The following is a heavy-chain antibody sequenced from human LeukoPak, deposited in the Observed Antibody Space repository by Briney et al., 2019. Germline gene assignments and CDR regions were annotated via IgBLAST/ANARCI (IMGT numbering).Heavy chain of an antibody. Sequence: GGSLRLSCAASGFTFSSYGMSWVRQAPGKGLKWVSAISGSGISTYYADSVKGRFTISRDNSKNTLYLQMNSLRAEDTAVYYCARGPSGYHNTGGQGTLVTVSS. D-gene: IGHD5-12*01. CDR1: GFTFSSYG. J-gene: IGHJ4*02. CDR3: ARGPSGYHNT. CDR2: ISGSGIST. V-gene: IGHV3-23*01.